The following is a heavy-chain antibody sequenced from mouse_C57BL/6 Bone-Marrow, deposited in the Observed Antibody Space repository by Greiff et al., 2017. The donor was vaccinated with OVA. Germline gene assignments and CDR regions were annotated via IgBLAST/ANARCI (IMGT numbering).Heavy chain of an antibody. J-gene: IGHJ3*01. CDR3: ASDSSGPAWFAY. Sequence: QVQLQQSGAELVQPGASVKMSCKASGYTFTSSWITWVKQRPGQGLEWIGDIYPGSGSTNYNEKFKSKATLTVDTSSSTAYMQLSSLTSEDSAVYYCASDSSGPAWFAYWGQGTLVTVSA. CDR2: IYPGSGST. D-gene: IGHD3-2*02. V-gene: IGHV1-55*01. CDR1: GYTFTSSW.